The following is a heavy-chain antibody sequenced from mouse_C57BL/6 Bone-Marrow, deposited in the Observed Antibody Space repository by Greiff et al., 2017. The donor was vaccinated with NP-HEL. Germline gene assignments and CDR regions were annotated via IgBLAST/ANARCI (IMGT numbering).Heavy chain of an antibody. D-gene: IGHD1-1*01. CDR1: GFTFSDYG. Sequence: VQLKESGGGLVKPGGSLKLSCAASGFTFSDYGMHWVRQAPEKGLEWVAYISSGSSTIYYADTVKGRFTISRDNAKNTLFLQMTSLRSEDTAMYYCARGGETTVVAEDFDVWGTGTTVTVSS. J-gene: IGHJ1*03. V-gene: IGHV5-17*01. CDR2: ISSGSSTI. CDR3: ARGGETTVVAEDFDV.